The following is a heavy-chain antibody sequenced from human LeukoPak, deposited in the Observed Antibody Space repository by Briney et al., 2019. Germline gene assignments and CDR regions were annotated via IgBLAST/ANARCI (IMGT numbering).Heavy chain of an antibody. CDR2: ISAYNGNT. V-gene: IGHV1-18*01. Sequence: GASVKVSCKASGYTFTSYGISWVRQAPGQGLEWMGWISAYNGNTNYAQKLQGRVTMTTDTSTSTAYMELRSLRSDDTAVYYCARDRCYSNCSWNYFDYWGQGTLVTVSS. CDR3: ARDRCYSNCSWNYFDY. CDR1: GYTFTSYG. J-gene: IGHJ4*02. D-gene: IGHD4-11*01.